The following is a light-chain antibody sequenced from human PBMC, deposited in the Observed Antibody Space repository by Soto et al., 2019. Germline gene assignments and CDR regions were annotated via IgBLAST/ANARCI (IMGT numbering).Light chain of an antibody. CDR2: AAS. V-gene: IGKV3-20*01. CDR3: QRYGNSPST. Sequence: EIVLTQSPGTLSLSPGERATLSCRASQSVSSNYLAWYQHKPGQAPRLLIHAASSRATGIPDRFSGTGSGTDFTLAISRLEPEDFAVYYCQRYGNSPSTFGQGTKLEIK. J-gene: IGKJ2*02. CDR1: QSVSSNY.